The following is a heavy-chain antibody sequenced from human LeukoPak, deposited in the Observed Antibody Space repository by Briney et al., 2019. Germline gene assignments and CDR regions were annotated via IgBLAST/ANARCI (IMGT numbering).Heavy chain of an antibody. CDR1: GGSFSGYY. D-gene: IGHD4-23*01. J-gene: IGHJ4*02. CDR3: ARGRWLRASLDY. CDR2: INHSGST. V-gene: IGHV4-34*01. Sequence: SETLSLTRAVHGGSFSGYYWSWIRQPPGKGLEWIGEINHSGSTNYNPSLKSRVTISVDASKNQFSLKRSSVTAADTAVYYCARGRWLRASLDYWGQGTLVTVSS.